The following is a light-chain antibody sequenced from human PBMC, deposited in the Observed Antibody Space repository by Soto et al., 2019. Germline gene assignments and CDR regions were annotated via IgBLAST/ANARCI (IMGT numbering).Light chain of an antibody. CDR3: KVWDDSMRGRL. J-gene: IGLJ2*01. Sequence: QSALTQPPSASGTPGQRVTISCSGSSSNFESNFVYWYQQFPGTAPRLLIYRNNQRPSGVPDRFSGSKSGTSASLAISALRSEDEADYYCKVWDDSMRGRLFGGGTKVTVL. V-gene: IGLV1-47*01. CDR2: RNN. CDR1: SSNFESNF.